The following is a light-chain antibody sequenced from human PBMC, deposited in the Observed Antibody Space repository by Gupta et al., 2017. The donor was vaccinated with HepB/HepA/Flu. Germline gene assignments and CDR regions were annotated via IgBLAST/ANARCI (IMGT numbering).Light chain of an antibody. CDR3: QAWHSGAVV. CDR2: HDT. V-gene: IGLV3-1*01. CDR1: KLGDKY. J-gene: IGLJ3*02. Sequence: SYEVIQPPSVSVSPGKTDSITCSGDKLGDKYASWYQQKPGQSPVLVIYHDTKRPSGIPERFSGSNSGNTATLTISGTQAIDAADYYCQAWHSGAVVVGGGTKLTVL.